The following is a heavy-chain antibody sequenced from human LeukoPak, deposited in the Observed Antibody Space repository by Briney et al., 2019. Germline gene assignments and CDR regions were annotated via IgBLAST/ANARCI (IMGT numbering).Heavy chain of an antibody. CDR1: GGSISSYF. D-gene: IGHD6-19*01. Sequence: PSETLSLTCTVSGGSISSYFWSWIRQPAGKGLEWIGRIYTSGSTDYNPSLKSRVTMSVDTSKNQFSLKLNSVTAADTAVYYCARRPRNSDWYSIDYWGQGTLATVSS. CDR3: ARRPRNSDWYSIDY. CDR2: IYTSGST. V-gene: IGHV4-4*07. J-gene: IGHJ4*02.